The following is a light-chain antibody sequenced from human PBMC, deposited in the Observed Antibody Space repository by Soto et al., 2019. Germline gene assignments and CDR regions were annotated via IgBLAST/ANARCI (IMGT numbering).Light chain of an antibody. CDR2: YAS. V-gene: IGKV3-15*01. Sequence: EIMMTQSPATLSVSPGETATLSCRASQSVSNNLAWYQQKPGQAPRLLIYYASTRATDIPARFSGSWSGTEFTLTISSLQSEDFALYYCQQYNNWPPITFGQGTRLEIK. CDR1: QSVSNN. CDR3: QQYNNWPPIT. J-gene: IGKJ5*01.